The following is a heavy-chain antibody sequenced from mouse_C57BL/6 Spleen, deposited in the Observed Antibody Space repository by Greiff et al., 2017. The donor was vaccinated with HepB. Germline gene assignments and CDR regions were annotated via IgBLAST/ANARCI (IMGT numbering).Heavy chain of an antibody. CDR2: INPSSGYT. V-gene: IGHV1-4*01. CDR1: GYTFTSYT. Sequence: VKLMESGAELARPGASVKMSCKASGYTFTSYTMHWVKQRPGQGLEWIGYINPSSGYTKYNQKFKGKATLTVDQSSSTAYMQLNSLTSEDSAVYYCARGGRFYDGYLAWFAYWGQGTLVTVSA. D-gene: IGHD2-3*01. CDR3: ARGGRFYDGYLAWFAY. J-gene: IGHJ3*01.